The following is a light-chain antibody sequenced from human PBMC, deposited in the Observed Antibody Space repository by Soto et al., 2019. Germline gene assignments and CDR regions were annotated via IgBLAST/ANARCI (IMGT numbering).Light chain of an antibody. CDR3: AAWDDSLNGYV. J-gene: IGLJ1*01. Sequence: QSVLTQGPSVSGTPGQRVTITCSGGSSNIGRNSVNWYQHLPGTAPKLLTHGNNQRPSGVPDRFSGSKSGTSASLAISGLQSEDEADYYCAAWDDSLNGYVFGTGTKVTVL. CDR1: SSNIGRNS. V-gene: IGLV1-44*01. CDR2: GNN.